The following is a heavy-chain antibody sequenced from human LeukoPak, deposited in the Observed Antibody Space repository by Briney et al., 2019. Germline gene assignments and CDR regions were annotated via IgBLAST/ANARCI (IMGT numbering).Heavy chain of an antibody. CDR1: GFRFSDFT. J-gene: IGHJ4*02. CDR3: ACLDSSGYRPFDY. CDR2: IGGRGTST. V-gene: IGHV3-23*01. Sequence: GGSLRLSCAASGFRFSDFTMTWVRQAPGKGPEWVSAIGGRGTSTYYADSLGGRFTISRDNSKDMLYLQMNSLRAEDTAVYYCACLDSSGYRPFDYWGQGTLVTVSS. D-gene: IGHD3-22*01.